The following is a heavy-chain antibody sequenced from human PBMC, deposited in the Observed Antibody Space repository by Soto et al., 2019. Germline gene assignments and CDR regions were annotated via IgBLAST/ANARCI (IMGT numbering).Heavy chain of an antibody. D-gene: IGHD5-12*01. V-gene: IGHV4-4*02. CDR3: ASRPRRATTNFGDY. CDR2: IYHSGST. J-gene: IGHJ4*02. CDR1: GGSISSSYW. Sequence: VQLQESGPRLVKPSGTLSLTCAVSGGSISSSYWWSWVRQSPGKGLEWIGEIYHSGSTNYNPSLKSRVTSSVDKSKKQLSLKLNAVTAADTAVYFCASRPRRATTNFGDYWGQGTLVTVSS.